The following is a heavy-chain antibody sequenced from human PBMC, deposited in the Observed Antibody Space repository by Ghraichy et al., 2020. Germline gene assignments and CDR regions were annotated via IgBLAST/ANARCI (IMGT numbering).Heavy chain of an antibody. D-gene: IGHD3-22*01. J-gene: IGHJ4*02. CDR1: GDSVSDNTAA. Sequence: SQTLSLTCGISGDSVSDNTAAWNWIRQSPSRGLEWLGRTYFRSKWNNHYAISVQSRITIKPDTSKNQISLQLNSVTSEDTAVYYCTRALYYNDGSGYLSFDSWGPGTLVTVSS. CDR2: TYFRSKWNN. V-gene: IGHV6-1*01. CDR3: TRALYYNDGSGYLSFDS.